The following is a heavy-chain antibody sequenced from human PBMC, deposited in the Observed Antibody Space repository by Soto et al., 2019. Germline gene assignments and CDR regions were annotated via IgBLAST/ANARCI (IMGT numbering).Heavy chain of an antibody. CDR2: IKQDGSEK. Sequence: VGSLRLSCAASGFTFSSYWMSWVRQAPGKGLEWVANIKQDGSEKYYVDSVKGRFTISRDNAKNSLYLQMNSLRAEDTAVYYCARDKSTDFWSGYYNYYYYGMDVCGQRTTVTVSS. D-gene: IGHD3-3*01. CDR3: ARDKSTDFWSGYYNYYYYGMDV. V-gene: IGHV3-7*01. J-gene: IGHJ6*02. CDR1: GFTFSSYW.